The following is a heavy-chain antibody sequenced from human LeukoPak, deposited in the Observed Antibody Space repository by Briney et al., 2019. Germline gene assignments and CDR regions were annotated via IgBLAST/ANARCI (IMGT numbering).Heavy chain of an antibody. Sequence: SVKVSCKASRGTFSSYAISWVRQAPGQGLECMGGIIPIFGTANYAQKFQGRVTITADESTSTAYMELSSLRSEDTAVYYCASLMGYSGYDLSGGHFDYWDQGTLVTVSS. CDR1: RGTFSSYA. CDR3: ASLMGYSGYDLSGGHFDY. V-gene: IGHV1-69*13. D-gene: IGHD5-12*01. CDR2: IIPIFGTA. J-gene: IGHJ4*02.